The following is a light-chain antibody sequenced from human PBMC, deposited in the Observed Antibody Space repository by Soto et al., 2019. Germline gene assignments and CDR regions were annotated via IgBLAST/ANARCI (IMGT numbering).Light chain of an antibody. J-gene: IGKJ1*01. CDR3: LQDYSFSRT. Sequence: GDRVTITCRASQGIRDELGWYQQKPGKAPILLIYSASSLQSGVPSRFSGSGSGTDFTLTISSLQPEDFATYYCLQDYSFSRTFGQGTKVEIK. CDR1: QGIRDE. V-gene: IGKV1-6*01. CDR2: SAS.